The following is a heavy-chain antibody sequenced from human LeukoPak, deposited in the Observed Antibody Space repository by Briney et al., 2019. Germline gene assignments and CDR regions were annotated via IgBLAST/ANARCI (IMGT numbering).Heavy chain of an antibody. Sequence: SQTLSLTCAISGDSVSTNSAAWNWIRQSPSRGLEWLGRTYYRSRWYNDYAVSVESRITFNPDTSKNQVSLHLNSVTPEDTAVYYCARESRDGYNSFYYGMDVWDQGTTVTVSS. D-gene: IGHD5-24*01. CDR1: GDSVSTNSAA. CDR3: ARESRDGYNSFYYGMDV. J-gene: IGHJ6*02. V-gene: IGHV6-1*01. CDR2: TYYRSRWYN.